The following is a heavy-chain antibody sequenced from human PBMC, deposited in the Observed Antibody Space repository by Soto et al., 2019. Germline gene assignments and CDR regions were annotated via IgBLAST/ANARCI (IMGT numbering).Heavy chain of an antibody. CDR2: LDQSGGT. CDR3: AREDGYGWSGESLDV. Sequence: QVQLQQWGAGLLKASETLSLTCAVVGDSLRGQSWNWIRQSPGKGLEWIGELDQSGGTNYNPSLKSRAIISDYTSKNQFSVTLTSVTAADTAVYYCAREDGYGWSGESLDVWGQGTTVTVSS. J-gene: IGHJ6*02. D-gene: IGHD6-19*01. V-gene: IGHV4-34*01. CDR1: GDSLRGQS.